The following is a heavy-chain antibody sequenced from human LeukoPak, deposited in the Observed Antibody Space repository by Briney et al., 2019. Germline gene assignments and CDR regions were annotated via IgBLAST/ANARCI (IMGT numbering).Heavy chain of an antibody. J-gene: IGHJ4*02. CDR2: ISGSGGST. D-gene: IGHD3-22*01. CDR3: AKGFFPSYYYDSSGLYYFDY. CDR1: GFTFSSYA. V-gene: IGHV3-23*01. Sequence: GGSLRLSCAASGFTFSSYAMSWVRQAPGKGLEWVSAISGSGGSTYYADSVKGRFTISRDNSKNTLYLQMNSPRAEDTAVYYCAKGFFPSYYYDSSGLYYFDYWGQGTLVTVSS.